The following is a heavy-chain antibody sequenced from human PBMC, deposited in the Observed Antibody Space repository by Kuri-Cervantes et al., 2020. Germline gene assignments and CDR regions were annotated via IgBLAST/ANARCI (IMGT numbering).Heavy chain of an antibody. D-gene: IGHD3-22*01. J-gene: IGHJ6*03. CDR3: ARVDYYDSSGSYLSYYYYYYMDV. CDR1: GYTFSGYY. V-gene: IGHV1-2*02. Sequence: AAVKVSCKASGYTFSGYYLHWVRQAPGQGLEWMGWIHPNSGGTNYAQKFQGRVTMTRDTSASTAYMELRSLRSDDTAVYYCARVDYYDSSGSYLSYYYYYYMDVWGKGTTVTVSS. CDR2: IHPNSGGT.